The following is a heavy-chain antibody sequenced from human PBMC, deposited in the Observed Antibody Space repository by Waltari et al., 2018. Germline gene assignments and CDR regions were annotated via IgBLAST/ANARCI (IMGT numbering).Heavy chain of an antibody. J-gene: IGHJ4*02. CDR2: ISSSSSFI. Sequence: EVQLVESGGGVVKPGGSLRLSCAASGFTFSYYTMSWVRQTPGKGLEWVSSISSSSSFIYYADSVKGRFTISRDNAKNSLFLQMNSLRAEDTSVYYCVRSDYGDYVGGYYWGQGTVVTVSS. V-gene: IGHV3-21*01. D-gene: IGHD4-17*01. CDR1: GFTFSYYT. CDR3: VRSDYGDYVGGYY.